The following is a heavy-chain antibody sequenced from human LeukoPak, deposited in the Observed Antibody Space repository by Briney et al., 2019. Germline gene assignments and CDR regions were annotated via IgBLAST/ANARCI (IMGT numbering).Heavy chain of an antibody. CDR1: GGSISSYY. D-gene: IGHD3-22*01. CDR3: ARHDSSGYPYYFDY. V-gene: IGHV4-59*08. Sequence: SETLSLTCTVSGGSISSYYWSWIRQPPGKGLEWIGYIYYSGSTNYNPSLKSRVTISVDTSKNQFSLKLSSVTAADTAVYYCARHDSSGYPYYFDYWSQGILVTVSS. CDR2: IYYSGST. J-gene: IGHJ4*02.